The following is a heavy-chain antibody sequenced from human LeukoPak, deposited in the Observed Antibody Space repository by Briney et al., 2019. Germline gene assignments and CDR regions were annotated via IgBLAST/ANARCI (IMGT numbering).Heavy chain of an antibody. CDR3: ARIAASEYFDY. CDR2: ISSSGSTI. V-gene: IGHV3-48*03. D-gene: IGHD2-15*01. J-gene: IGHJ4*02. Sequence: GGSLRLSCAASGFTFSSYEMNWVRQAPGKGLEWVSYISSSGSTIYYADSVKGRFTISRDNAKNSLYLQMNSLRAEDTAVYYCARIAASEYFDYWGQGTLVTVSS. CDR1: GFTFSSYE.